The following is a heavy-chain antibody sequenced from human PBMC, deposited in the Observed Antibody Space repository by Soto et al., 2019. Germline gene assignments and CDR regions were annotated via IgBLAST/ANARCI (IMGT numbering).Heavy chain of an antibody. CDR3: AKIEGGVRVGEVSLYQY. J-gene: IGHJ4*02. CDR1: GFTFRTYA. V-gene: IGHV3-23*01. CDR2: ISGSGGAT. D-gene: IGHD3-16*02. Sequence: EVQLLESGGDLVQPGGSLRLSCAASGFTFRTYAMSWVRQAPGKGLEWVSSISGSGGATYYADSVKGRFTISKDNSTNTLYVQMNSLKAEATAVYYWAKIEGGVRVGEVSLYQYWGQGTLVTVSS.